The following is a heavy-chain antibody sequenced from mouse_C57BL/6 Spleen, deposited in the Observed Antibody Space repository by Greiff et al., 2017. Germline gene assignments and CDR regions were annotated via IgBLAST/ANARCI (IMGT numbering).Heavy chain of an antibody. D-gene: IGHD4-1*01. CDR1: GYAFSSYW. J-gene: IGHJ3*01. Sequence: VKVVESGAELVKPGASVKISCKASGYAFSSYWMNWVKQRPGKGLEWIGQIYPGDGDTNYNGKFKGKATLTADKSSSTAYMQLSSLTSEDSAVYFCARELTGTTWFAYWGQGTLVTVSA. V-gene: IGHV1-80*01. CDR2: IYPGDGDT. CDR3: ARELTGTTWFAY.